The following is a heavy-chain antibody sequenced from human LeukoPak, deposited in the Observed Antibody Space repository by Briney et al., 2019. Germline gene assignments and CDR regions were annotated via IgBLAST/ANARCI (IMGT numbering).Heavy chain of an antibody. Sequence: GGSLRLSCAAYGFTISRSARTWVGQGPGTGLEFIASIIYSGGATYYADSVKGRFTISRDNSKNTLYLQMNRLRAEDTALYYCAKDGFYYDVSEHVYYFDYWGQGTLVTVSS. J-gene: IGHJ4*02. D-gene: IGHD3-16*01. CDR1: GFTISRSA. CDR2: IIYSGGAT. CDR3: AKDGFYYDVSEHVYYFDY. V-gene: IGHV3-23*01.